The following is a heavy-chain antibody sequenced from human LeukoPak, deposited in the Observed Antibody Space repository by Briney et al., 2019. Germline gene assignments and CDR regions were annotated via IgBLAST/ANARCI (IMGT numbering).Heavy chain of an antibody. CDR1: GFTFSNYA. CDR2: ISGSGGST. V-gene: IGHV3-23*01. Sequence: GGSLRLSCAASGFTFSNYAMIWVRQAPGKGLEWVSGISGSGGSTYYADSVKGRFTISRDNAKNSLYLQMNSLRAEDTAVYYCARVANYDYVWGSYRLLDYWGQGTLVTVSS. D-gene: IGHD3-16*02. J-gene: IGHJ4*02. CDR3: ARVANYDYVWGSYRLLDY.